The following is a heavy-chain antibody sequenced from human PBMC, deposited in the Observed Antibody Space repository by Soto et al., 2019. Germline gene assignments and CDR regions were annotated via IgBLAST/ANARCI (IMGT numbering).Heavy chain of an antibody. Sequence: PGGSLRLSCAASGFTFSSYSMNWVRQAPGKGLEWVSSISSTTNYIDYGDSMKGRFTISRDNAKNSLYLELNSLRAEDTAVYYCARESEDLTSNFDYWSQGTLVTVSS. V-gene: IGHV3-21*06. J-gene: IGHJ4*02. CDR2: ISSTTNYI. CDR1: GFTFSSYS. CDR3: ARESEDLTSNFDY.